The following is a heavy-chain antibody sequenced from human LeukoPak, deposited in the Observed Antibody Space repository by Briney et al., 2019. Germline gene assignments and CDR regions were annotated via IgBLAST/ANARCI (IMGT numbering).Heavy chain of an antibody. J-gene: IGHJ4*02. V-gene: IGHV4-59*01. Sequence: SSETLSLTCTVSGASISSYYWSWIRQPPGKGLEWIGYIHYSGSTNYNPSLKSRVTISLDTSKNQFSLKLSSVTAADTAMYYCARCYGISTYYCAGFDYWGQGTMVTVSS. D-gene: IGHD3-22*01. CDR3: ARCYGISTYYCAGFDY. CDR2: IHYSGST. CDR1: GASISSYY.